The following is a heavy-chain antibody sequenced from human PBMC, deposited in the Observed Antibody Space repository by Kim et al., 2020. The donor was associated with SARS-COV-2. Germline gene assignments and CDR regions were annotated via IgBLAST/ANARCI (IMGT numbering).Heavy chain of an antibody. V-gene: IGHV3-23*01. D-gene: IGHD5-18*01. J-gene: IGHJ4*02. CDR3: AKGSGYSYGSLFDY. Sequence: ADSVKGRFTISRDNSKNTLYLQMNSLRAEDTAVYYCAKGSGYSYGSLFDYWGQGTLVTVSS.